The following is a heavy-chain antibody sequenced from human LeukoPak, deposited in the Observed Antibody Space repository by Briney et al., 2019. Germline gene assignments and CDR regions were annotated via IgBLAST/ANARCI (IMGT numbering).Heavy chain of an antibody. CDR3: ARGLGYYDFWSGYPTNWFDP. J-gene: IGHJ5*02. CDR2: IYHSGST. V-gene: IGHV4-30-2*01. D-gene: IGHD3-3*01. CDR1: GVSISSGGYS. Sequence: SETLSLTCAVSGVSISSGGYSWSWIRQPPGKGLEWIGYIYHSGSTYYNPSLKSRVTISVDRSKNQFSLKLSSVTAADTAVYYCARGLGYYDFWSGYPTNWFDPWGQGTLVTVSS.